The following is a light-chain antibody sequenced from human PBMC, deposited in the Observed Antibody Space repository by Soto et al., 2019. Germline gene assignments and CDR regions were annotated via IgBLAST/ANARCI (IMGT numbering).Light chain of an antibody. CDR3: QQYNSYCT. CDR1: QSVSSN. CDR2: GAS. Sequence: EIVMTQSPATLSVSPWERATLSCRASQSVSSNLAWYQQKPGQAPRLLIYGASTRATGIPARFSGSGSGTEFTLTISSLQPDDFATYYCQQYNSYCTFGQGTKVDIK. J-gene: IGKJ1*01. V-gene: IGKV3-15*01.